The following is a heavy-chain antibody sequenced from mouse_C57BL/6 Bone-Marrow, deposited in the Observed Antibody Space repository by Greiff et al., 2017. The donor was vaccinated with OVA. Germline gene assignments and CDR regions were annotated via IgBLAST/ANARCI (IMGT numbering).Heavy chain of an antibody. D-gene: IGHD2-10*01. J-gene: IGHJ3*01. V-gene: IGHV5-17*01. CDR3: AEPYYPVY. CDR2: ISSGSSTI. Sequence: EVMLVESGGGLVKPGGSLKLSCAASGFTFSDYGMHWVRQAPETGLEWVAYISSGSSTIYYADTVKGRFTISRDNAKNTLFLQMTSLRAEDTAMYYCAEPYYPVYWGQGTLVTVSA. CDR1: GFTFSDYG.